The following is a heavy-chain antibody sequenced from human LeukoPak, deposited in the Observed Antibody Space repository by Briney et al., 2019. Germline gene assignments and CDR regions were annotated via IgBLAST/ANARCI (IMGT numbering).Heavy chain of an antibody. D-gene: IGHD6-6*01. V-gene: IGHV4-30-4*08. CDR3: ARDRASWYSSSSRYYFDY. J-gene: IGHJ4*02. Sequence: SETLSLTCTVSGGSISNSNYYWSWIRQPPRKGLEWIGYIYYSGSTYYNPSLKSRVTISVDTSKNQFSLKLSSVTAADTAVYYCARDRASWYSSSSRYYFDYWGQGTLVTVSS. CDR1: GGSISNSNYY. CDR2: IYYSGST.